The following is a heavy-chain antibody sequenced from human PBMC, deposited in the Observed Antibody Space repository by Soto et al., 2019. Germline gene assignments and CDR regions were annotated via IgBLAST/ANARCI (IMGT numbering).Heavy chain of an antibody. CDR3: ARCWSSGYLADY. D-gene: IGHD3-22*01. CDR2: IIPIFGTA. V-gene: IGHV1-69*01. CDR1: GGTFSSYA. Sequence: QVQLVQSGAEVKKPGSSVKVSCKASGGTFSSYAISWVRQAPGQGLGWMGGIIPIFGTANYAQKFQGRVTITADESTSTAYMELSSLRSGDTDVYYCARCWSSGYLADYWGQGTLVTVSS. J-gene: IGHJ4*02.